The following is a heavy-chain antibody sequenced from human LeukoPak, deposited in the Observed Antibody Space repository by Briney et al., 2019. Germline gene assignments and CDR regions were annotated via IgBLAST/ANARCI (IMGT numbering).Heavy chain of an antibody. J-gene: IGHJ5*02. Sequence: PSETLSLTCAVYGGSFSGYYWSWIRQPPGKGLEWIWEINHSGSTNYNPSLKSRVTISVDTSKNQFSLKLSSVTAADTAVYYCAREKYCSGGSCYVPGWFDPWGQGTLVTVSS. CDR3: AREKYCSGGSCYVPGWFDP. D-gene: IGHD2-15*01. CDR2: INHSGST. V-gene: IGHV4-34*01. CDR1: GGSFSGYY.